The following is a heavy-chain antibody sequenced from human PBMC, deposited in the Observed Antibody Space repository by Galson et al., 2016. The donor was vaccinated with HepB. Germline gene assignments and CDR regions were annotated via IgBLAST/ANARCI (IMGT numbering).Heavy chain of an antibody. J-gene: IGHJ4*02. V-gene: IGHV5-51*01. D-gene: IGHD6-13*01. CDR2: MYPGDSDT. CDR1: GYSFTSNW. Sequence: QSGAEVKKPGESLKIFCTGSGYSFTSNWIGWVRQMPGKGLEWMGIMYPGDSDTRYSPSFQGQVTISADKSINTAYLQWNSLKASDTAIYYCATARPSLAFDHWGQGTLVAVSS. CDR3: ATARPSLAFDH.